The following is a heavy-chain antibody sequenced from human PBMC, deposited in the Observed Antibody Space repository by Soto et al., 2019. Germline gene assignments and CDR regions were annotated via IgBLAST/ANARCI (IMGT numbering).Heavy chain of an antibody. D-gene: IGHD1-26*01. CDR1: GFSVSSNY. CDR3: ARHRHPRGTVGATSPLDP. CDR2: HYSGGST. V-gene: IGHV3-53*01. J-gene: IGHJ5*02. Sequence: GGSLRLSCAISGFSVSSNYLSWVLQTPGKGLEWVSVHYSGGSTYYADSVQGRFTISRDKSNNTLYLQMRRVRAEDTAVYFCARHRHPRGTVGATSPLDPWGQGTKVTVSS.